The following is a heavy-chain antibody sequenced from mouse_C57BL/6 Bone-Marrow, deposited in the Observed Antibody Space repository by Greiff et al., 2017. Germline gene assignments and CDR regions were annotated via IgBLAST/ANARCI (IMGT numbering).Heavy chain of an antibody. D-gene: IGHD2-4*01. J-gene: IGHJ4*01. CDR3: APYDYDVMDY. CDR1: GFNIKDYY. CDR2: IDPEDGEN. Sequence: EVHLQQSGAELVKPGASVKLSCTASGFNIKDYYMHWVKQRTEQGLEWIGRIDPEDGENKYAPKFQGKATITADTSSNTAYLQLSSLTSEDTAVYYCAPYDYDVMDYWGQGTSVTVSS. V-gene: IGHV14-2*01.